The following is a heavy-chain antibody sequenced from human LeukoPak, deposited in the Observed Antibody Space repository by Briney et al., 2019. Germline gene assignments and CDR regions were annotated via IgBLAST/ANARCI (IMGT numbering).Heavy chain of an antibody. Sequence: ASVKVSCKASGYGFTNYGITWIREAPGQGPEWLGWISGYNANAHYAQNVQGRVTLTTDTSTNTAYMELRGLTSDDTAMYYCARVGRGCSSIRCYWEDWFDPWGQGTLVIVSS. CDR2: ISGYNANA. J-gene: IGHJ5*02. V-gene: IGHV1-18*01. CDR1: GYGFTNYG. CDR3: ARVGRGCSSIRCYWEDWFDP. D-gene: IGHD2-2*01.